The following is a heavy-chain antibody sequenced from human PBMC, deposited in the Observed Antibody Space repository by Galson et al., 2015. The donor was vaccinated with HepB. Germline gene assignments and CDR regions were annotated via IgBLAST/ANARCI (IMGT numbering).Heavy chain of an antibody. J-gene: IGHJ6*02. CDR1: GDSVSSNSAA. V-gene: IGHV6-1*01. D-gene: IGHD2-2*03. Sequence: CAISGDSVSSNSAAWNRIRQSPSRGLEWLGRTYYRSKWYNDYAVSVKSRITINPDTSKNQFSLQLNSVTPEDTAVYYCARAVDIVVVPAPPGYYYGMDVWGQGTTVTVSS. CDR2: TYYRSKWYN. CDR3: ARAVDIVVVPAPPGYYYGMDV.